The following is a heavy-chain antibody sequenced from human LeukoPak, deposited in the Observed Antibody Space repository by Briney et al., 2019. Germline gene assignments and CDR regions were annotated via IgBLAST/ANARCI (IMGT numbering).Heavy chain of an antibody. Sequence: GGSLRLSCAASGFTFSSYGMHWVRQAPAKGLEWMAFIRYDGSNKYYADSVKGRFTISRDNSKNTLYLQMNSLRAEDTAVYYCAKPSLEMAYNTPMDYWGQGTLVTVSS. CDR1: GFTFSSYG. J-gene: IGHJ4*02. V-gene: IGHV3-30*02. CDR2: IRYDGSNK. D-gene: IGHD5-24*01. CDR3: AKPSLEMAYNTPMDY.